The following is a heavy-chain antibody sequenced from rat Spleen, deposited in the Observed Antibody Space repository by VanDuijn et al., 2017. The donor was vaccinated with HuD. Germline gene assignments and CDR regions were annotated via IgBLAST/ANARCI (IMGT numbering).Heavy chain of an antibody. CDR2: ISYDGSST. CDR3: TRRFKDFDY. CDR1: GFTFSDYY. V-gene: IGHV5-29*01. Sequence: EVQLVESDGGLVQPGRSLKLSCAASGFTFSDYYMAWVRQAPTKGLEWVATISYDGSSTYYRDSVKGRFTISRDNAKSTLYLQMDSLRSEDTAMYYCTRRFKDFDYWGQGVMVTVSS. J-gene: IGHJ2*01.